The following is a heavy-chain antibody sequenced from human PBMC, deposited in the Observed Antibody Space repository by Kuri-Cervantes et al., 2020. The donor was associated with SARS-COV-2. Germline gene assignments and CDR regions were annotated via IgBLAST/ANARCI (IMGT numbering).Heavy chain of an antibody. CDR1: GFTFSSYA. CDR2: ISYDGSNK. Sequence: GGSLRLSCAASGFTFSSYAMHWVRQAPGKGLEWVAVISYDGSNKYYADSVKGRFTISRDNSKSSLYLQMNSLRDEDTAVYYCARDLLNVWSGYYYYYGMDVWGQGTTVTVSS. V-gene: IGHV3-30-3*01. D-gene: IGHD3-3*01. CDR3: ARDLLNVWSGYYYYYGMDV. J-gene: IGHJ6*02.